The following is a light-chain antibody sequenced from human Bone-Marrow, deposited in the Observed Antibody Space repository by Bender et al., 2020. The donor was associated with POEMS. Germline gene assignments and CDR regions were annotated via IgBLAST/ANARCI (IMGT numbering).Light chain of an antibody. CDR3: QTWGTGILV. CDR1: SGHTNYA. V-gene: IGLV4-69*01. Sequence: QLVVTQSPSASASLGASAKLTCTLSSGHTNYAIAWHQQQAEKGPRYLMKVNSDGSHTKGDGIPDRFSGSSSGAERYLTISSLQSEDDADYYCQTWGTGILVFGGGTKLTVL. CDR2: VNSDGSH. J-gene: IGLJ3*02.